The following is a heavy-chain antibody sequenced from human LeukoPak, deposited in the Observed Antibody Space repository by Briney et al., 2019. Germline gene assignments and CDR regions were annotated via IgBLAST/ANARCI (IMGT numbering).Heavy chain of an antibody. V-gene: IGHV4-39*07. J-gene: IGHJ4*02. CDR1: GGSISSSSYY. Sequence: SESLSLTCTVSGGSISSSSYYWGWIRQPPGKGLEWIGSIYYSGSTYYNPSLKSRVTISVDTSKNQFSLKLSSVTAADTAVYYCATLKSFPARIDYWGQGTLVTVSS. D-gene: IGHD6-6*01. CDR2: IYYSGST. CDR3: ATLKSFPARIDY.